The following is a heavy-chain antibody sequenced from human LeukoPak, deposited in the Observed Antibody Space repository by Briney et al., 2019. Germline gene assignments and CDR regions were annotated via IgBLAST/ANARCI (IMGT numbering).Heavy chain of an antibody. CDR3: ARDGYEPGLYFDY. CDR1: GFSFRSYW. D-gene: IGHD1-14*01. J-gene: IGHJ4*02. Sequence: GGSLRLSCVASGFSFRSYWMNWVRQAPGKGLGWVASIKYDESEKYSVGGRFTISRDNAKNSLYLQIDSLRAGDTAMYYCARDGYEPGLYFDYWGQGTLVTASS. CDR2: IKYDESE. V-gene: IGHV3-7*03.